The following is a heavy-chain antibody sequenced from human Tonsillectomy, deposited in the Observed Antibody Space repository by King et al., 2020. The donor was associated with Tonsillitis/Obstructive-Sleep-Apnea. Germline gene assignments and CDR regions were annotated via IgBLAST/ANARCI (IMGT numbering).Heavy chain of an antibody. Sequence: VQLVESGGGLVQPGGSLRLSCAASGFTFSSYAMSWVRQAPGKGLEWVSVISGSGGSTYYADSVKGRFTISRDNSKNTLYLQMNILRAEDTAVYYCPKVSTGSITLVRGAFDIWGQGTMLTVSS. CDR2: ISGSGGST. CDR3: PKVSTGSITLVRGAFDI. J-gene: IGHJ3*02. V-gene: IGHV3-23*04. CDR1: GFTFSSYA. D-gene: IGHD3-10*01.